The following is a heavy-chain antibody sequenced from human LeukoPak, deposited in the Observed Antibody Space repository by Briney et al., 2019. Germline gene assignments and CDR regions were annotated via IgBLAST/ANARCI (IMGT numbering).Heavy chain of an antibody. CDR3: AKWGDYDVLTGYYDSDY. CDR2: ITGSGGIT. Sequence: GGSLRLSCVASGFTFSNYAMSWVRQAPGMGLEWVSAITGSGGITYYADSVKGRFTISRDNSRNTLYLQMNSLRAEDTAVYYCAKWGDYDVLTGYYDSDYWGQGTLVTVSS. V-gene: IGHV3-23*01. CDR1: GFTFSNYA. D-gene: IGHD3-9*01. J-gene: IGHJ4*02.